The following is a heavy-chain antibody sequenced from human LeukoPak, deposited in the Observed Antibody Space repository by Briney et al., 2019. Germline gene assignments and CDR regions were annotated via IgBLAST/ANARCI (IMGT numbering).Heavy chain of an antibody. CDR3: ARARITFGGVIVIDY. Sequence: SETLSLTCTVSGGSISSYYWSWIRQPPGKGLEWIGYIYYSGSTNYNPSLKSRVTISVDTSKNQFSLKLSSVTAADTAVCYCARARITFGGVIVIDYWGQGTLVTVSS. CDR2: IYYSGST. D-gene: IGHD3-16*02. V-gene: IGHV4-59*01. J-gene: IGHJ4*02. CDR1: GGSISSYY.